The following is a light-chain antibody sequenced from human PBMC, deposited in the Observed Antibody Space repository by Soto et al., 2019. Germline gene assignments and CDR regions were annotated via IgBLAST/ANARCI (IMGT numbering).Light chain of an antibody. J-gene: IGKJ1*01. Sequence: IKVTHSPSTLSASFGDTVTVTCRASQSIGRWLAWYQQKPGKAPKLLIFDAYTLENGVPARFSGSRSGPEFSLTISSLQPDDFATYYCQQYYSYWTFGQVTKVDIK. V-gene: IGKV1-5*01. CDR2: DAY. CDR3: QQYYSYWT. CDR1: QSIGRW.